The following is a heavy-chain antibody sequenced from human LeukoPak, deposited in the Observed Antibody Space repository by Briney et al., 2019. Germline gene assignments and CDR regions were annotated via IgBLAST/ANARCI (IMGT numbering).Heavy chain of an antibody. D-gene: IGHD2-15*01. CDR1: GFTVSSNC. V-gene: IGHV3-66*01. Sequence: GGSLRLSCAASGFTVSSNCMSWVRQAPGKGLEWVSVIYSGGSTYYADSVKGRFTISRDNSKNTLYLQMNSLRAEDTAVYYCARWDIVTGGMDVWGQGTTVTVSS. J-gene: IGHJ6*02. CDR2: IYSGGST. CDR3: ARWDIVTGGMDV.